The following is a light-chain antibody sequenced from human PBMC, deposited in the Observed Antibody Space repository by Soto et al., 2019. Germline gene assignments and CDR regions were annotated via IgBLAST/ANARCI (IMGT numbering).Light chain of an antibody. J-gene: IGKJ5*01. V-gene: IGKV3-15*01. Sequence: EILMTQSPATLSVSPGESATLSCRASQSVSSNLAWYQQRPGQAPRLLIYGASTRAAGIPARFSGSGSGTEFTLTISSLQSEDFAVYYCQQYNNWPPITFGQGTRLEIK. CDR3: QQYNNWPPIT. CDR2: GAS. CDR1: QSVSSN.